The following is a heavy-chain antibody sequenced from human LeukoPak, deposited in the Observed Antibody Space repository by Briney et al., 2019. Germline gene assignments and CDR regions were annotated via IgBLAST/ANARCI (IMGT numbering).Heavy chain of an antibody. CDR3: ARHRYGVEHFDY. D-gene: IGHD5-18*01. Sequence: SETLSLTCTVSGGSISSYYWSWIRQPPGKGLEWIGYIYYSGSTNYNPSLKSRVTISVDTSKNQFSLKLSSVTAADTAVYYCARHRYGVEHFDYWGQGTLVTVSP. J-gene: IGHJ4*02. V-gene: IGHV4-59*08. CDR1: GGSISSYY. CDR2: IYYSGST.